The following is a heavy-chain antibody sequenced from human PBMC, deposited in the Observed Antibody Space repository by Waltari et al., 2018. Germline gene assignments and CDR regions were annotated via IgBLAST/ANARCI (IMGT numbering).Heavy chain of an antibody. CDR1: GGCISSSSYY. CDR3: ATKRESSASGFDY. Sequence: QLPLQASGPVLVKPSETLSFTCTVSGGCISSSSYYWGWIRQPPGKGLEWIGSIYYSGRTSYNPSLKSRVTISVDTSKNQFSLKLSSVTAADTAVYYCATKRESSASGFDYWGQGTLVTVSS. D-gene: IGHD6-19*01. J-gene: IGHJ4*02. CDR2: IYYSGRT. V-gene: IGHV4-39*01.